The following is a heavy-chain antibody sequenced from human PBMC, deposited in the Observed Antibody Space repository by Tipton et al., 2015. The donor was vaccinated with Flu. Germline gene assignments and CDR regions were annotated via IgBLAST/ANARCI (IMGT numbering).Heavy chain of an antibody. V-gene: IGHV3-7*01. CDR2: IKQDGSKI. CDR3: ARGGLAPGHF. D-gene: IGHD3-3*02. CDR1: GFIFSDYW. J-gene: IGHJ4*02. Sequence: GSLRLSCAASGFIFSDYWMIWFRQVPGKGLEWVANIKQDGSKIYYVNSVRGRFTISRDNARNSLYLQMNVLRAEDTAVYYCARGGLAPGHFWGQGTLVTVSS.